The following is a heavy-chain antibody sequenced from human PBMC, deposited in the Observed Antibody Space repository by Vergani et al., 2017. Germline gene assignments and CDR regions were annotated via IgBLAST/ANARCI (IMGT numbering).Heavy chain of an antibody. CDR3: ARDNMVRGVYGMDV. Sequence: EVQLVESGGGLVQPGRSLRLSCAASGFTFDDYAMHWVRQAPGKGLEWVSGISWNSGSIGYADSVKGRFTISRDNAKNSLYLQMNSLRAEDTAVYYCARDNMVRGVYGMDVWGQGTTVTVSS. D-gene: IGHD3-10*01. J-gene: IGHJ6*02. CDR2: ISWNSGSI. V-gene: IGHV3-9*01. CDR1: GFTFDDYA.